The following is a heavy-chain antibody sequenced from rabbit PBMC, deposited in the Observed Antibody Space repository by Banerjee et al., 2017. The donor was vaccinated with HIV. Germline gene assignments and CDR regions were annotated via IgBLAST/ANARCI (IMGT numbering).Heavy chain of an antibody. Sequence: QEQLEESGGDLVKPEGSLTLTCTASGFSFSSTYYMCWVRQAPGKGLEWIACIYGGSSGSTDYASWAKGRFTISKTSSTTVTLRMTSLTAADTATYFCARGAPNYSYNSRLSLWGQGTLVTVS. V-gene: IGHV1S45*01. CDR3: ARGAPNYSYNSRLSL. D-gene: IGHD6-1*01. CDR1: GFSFSSTYY. CDR2: IYGGSSGST. J-gene: IGHJ3*01.